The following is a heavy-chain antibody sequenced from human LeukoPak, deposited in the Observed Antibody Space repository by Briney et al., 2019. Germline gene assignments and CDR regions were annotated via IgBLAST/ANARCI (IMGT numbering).Heavy chain of an antibody. Sequence: GGSLRLSCAASGFTFSSYAMSWVRQAPGKGRGWVSALSASGASTDYADSVKGRFTISRDNSKNTVYLQMKSLRAEDTAVYYCAKDYHPRGAVMSDLQLDYWGQGTLVTVSS. D-gene: IGHD2-15*01. CDR3: AKDYHPRGAVMSDLQLDY. CDR1: GFTFSSYA. J-gene: IGHJ4*02. V-gene: IGHV3-23*01. CDR2: LSASGAST.